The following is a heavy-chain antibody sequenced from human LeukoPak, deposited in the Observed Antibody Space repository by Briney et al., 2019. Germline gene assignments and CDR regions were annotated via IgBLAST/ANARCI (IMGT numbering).Heavy chain of an antibody. V-gene: IGHV3-23*01. CDR3: SRWGDYDVLTGYYDSDF. CDR2: IVGSGGST. J-gene: IGHJ4*02. CDR1: GFTFSNYA. Sequence: GGSLRLSCAASGFTFSNYAMSWVRQAPGKGLEWVSAIVGSGGSTYYADSVKGRFSISRDNSKNTLFLQMNSLRVEDTALYYCSRWGDYDVLTGYYDSDFWGQGTLVTVSS. D-gene: IGHD3-9*01.